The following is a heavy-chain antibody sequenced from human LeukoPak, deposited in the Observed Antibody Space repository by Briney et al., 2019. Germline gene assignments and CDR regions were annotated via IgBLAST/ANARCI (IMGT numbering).Heavy chain of an antibody. V-gene: IGHV1-2*02. Sequence: GASVKVSCKASGYTFTGYYMHWVRQAPGQGLEWMGGFNPNSGVTNYAQKFQGRVTMTRDTSISTAYMELSRLRSDDTAVYYCARDEIDSSGYSYAMDVWGQGTTVTVSS. J-gene: IGHJ6*02. CDR1: GYTFTGYY. D-gene: IGHD3-22*01. CDR3: ARDEIDSSGYSYAMDV. CDR2: FNPNSGVT.